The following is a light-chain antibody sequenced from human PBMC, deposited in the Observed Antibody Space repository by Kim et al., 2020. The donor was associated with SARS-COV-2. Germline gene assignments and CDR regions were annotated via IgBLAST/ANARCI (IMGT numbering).Light chain of an antibody. CDR3: QAWDSTWV. J-gene: IGLJ3*02. V-gene: IGLV3-1*01. CDR2: QDS. Sequence: SYELTQPPSVSVSPGQTASITCSGDKLGDKYACWYQQKPGQSPVLVIYQDSKRPSGIPERFSGSNSGNTPTLTISGTQAMDEADYYCQAWDSTWVFGGGTQLTVL. CDR1: KLGDKY.